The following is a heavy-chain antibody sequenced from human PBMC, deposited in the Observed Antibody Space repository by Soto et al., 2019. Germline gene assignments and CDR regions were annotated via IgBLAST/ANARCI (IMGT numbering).Heavy chain of an antibody. CDR2: IEPRDSQT. V-gene: IGHV5-10-1*01. D-gene: IGHD1-26*01. Sequence: PXEXLKIYCTRFGYXFTTFWISWVRHMPGKGLEWMGRIEPRDSQTNYSPSFQCRVTISVDKSISTDYLQWDSLKPSETALYYCARLFCSTDTCDSWFDPWGQGTLGTVSS. CDR3: ARLFCSTDTCDSWFDP. CDR1: GYXFTTFW. J-gene: IGHJ5*02.